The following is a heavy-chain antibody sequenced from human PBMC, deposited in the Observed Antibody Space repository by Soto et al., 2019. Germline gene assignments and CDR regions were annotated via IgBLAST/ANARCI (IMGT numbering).Heavy chain of an antibody. CDR2: ISGSGGST. D-gene: IGHD6-6*01. V-gene: IGHV3-23*01. Sequence: VGSLRLSCAASGFTFSSYAMSWVRQAPGKGLEWVSAISGSGGSTYYADSVKGRFTISRDNSKNTLYLQMNSLRAEDTAVYYCAKQERPLPYSSSYHYWGQGTLVTVSS. J-gene: IGHJ4*02. CDR3: AKQERPLPYSSSYHY. CDR1: GFTFSSYA.